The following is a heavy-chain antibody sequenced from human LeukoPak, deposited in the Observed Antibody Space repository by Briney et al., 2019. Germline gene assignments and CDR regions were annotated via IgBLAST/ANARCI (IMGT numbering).Heavy chain of an antibody. CDR2: ISGSGGST. J-gene: IGHJ4*02. CDR1: GFTVSSNY. CDR3: AKVGDYVWGTFDY. D-gene: IGHD3-16*01. V-gene: IGHV3-23*01. Sequence: PGGSLRLSCAASGFTVSSNYMSWVRQAPGKGLEWVSAISGSGGSTYYADSVKGRFTISRDNSKNTLYLQMNSLRAEDAAVYYCAKVGDYVWGTFDYWGQGTLVTVSS.